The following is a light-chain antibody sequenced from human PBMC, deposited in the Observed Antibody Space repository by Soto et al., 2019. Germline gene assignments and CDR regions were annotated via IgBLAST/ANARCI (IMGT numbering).Light chain of an antibody. CDR3: SAYTGSRTYV. CDR2: NVY. CDR1: SSDVGAYNF. Sequence: QSALTQPASVSGSPGQSSTISCTGTSSDVGAYNFVSWHQQHPGKAPKLMIYNVYDRPSGISYRCSGSKSGNTASLTISGLQGEDEADYYCSAYTGSRTYVFGTGTKLTVL. V-gene: IGLV2-14*03. J-gene: IGLJ1*01.